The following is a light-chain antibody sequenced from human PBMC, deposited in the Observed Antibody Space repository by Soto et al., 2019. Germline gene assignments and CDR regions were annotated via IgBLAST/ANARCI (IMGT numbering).Light chain of an antibody. Sequence: EIVMTQSPATLSVSPVERATLSCRASQSVSSNLAWFQQKPGQAPRLLIYGTAIRATGIPARFSGSGSGTEFTLTISSLQSEDFAVYYCQHYDNWPPWPFGQGTKVEVK. CDR3: QHYDNWPPWP. CDR2: GTA. CDR1: QSVSSN. V-gene: IGKV3-15*01. J-gene: IGKJ1*01.